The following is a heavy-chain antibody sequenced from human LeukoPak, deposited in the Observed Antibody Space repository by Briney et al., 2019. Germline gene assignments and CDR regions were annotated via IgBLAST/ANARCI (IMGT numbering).Heavy chain of an antibody. Sequence: PGGSLRLSCAASGFTFSSYSMNWVRQAPGKGLEWVSSISSSSSYIYYADSVKGRFTISRDNAKNSLYLQMNSLRAEDTAVYYCAKDGPTDCSGGSCSYYYYYYMDVWGKGTTVTVSS. CDR1: GFTFSSYS. CDR3: AKDGPTDCSGGSCSYYYYYYMDV. J-gene: IGHJ6*03. D-gene: IGHD2-15*01. CDR2: ISSSSSYI. V-gene: IGHV3-21*04.